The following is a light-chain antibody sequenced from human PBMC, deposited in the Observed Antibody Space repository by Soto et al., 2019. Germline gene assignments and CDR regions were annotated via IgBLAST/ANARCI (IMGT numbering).Light chain of an antibody. CDR2: AAS. V-gene: IGKV1-17*01. CDR1: RDVGSD. J-gene: IGKJ1*01. Sequence: QMTQSPSSLSASVGEKIIITCRASRDVGSDVSWYQQKPGQAHKLLIYAASTLQSGVQSRFSGSGSGTDFTLTIRCLQSEDFATYYCKQYYSYPQTFGQGTKVDIK. CDR3: KQYYSYPQT.